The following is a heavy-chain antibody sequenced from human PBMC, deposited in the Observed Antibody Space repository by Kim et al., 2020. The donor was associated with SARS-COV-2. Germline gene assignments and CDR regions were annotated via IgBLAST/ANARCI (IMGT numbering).Heavy chain of an antibody. D-gene: IGHD2-2*01. CDR3: ARVPSYCSSTSCYLVAMDV. J-gene: IGHJ6*02. CDR1: GFTFSSYW. V-gene: IGHV3-7*01. CDR2: IKQDGSEK. Sequence: GGSLRLSCAASGFTFSSYWMSWVRQAPGKGLEWVANIKQDGSEKYYVDSVKGRFTISRDNAKNSLYLQMNSLRAEDTAVYYCARVPSYCSSTSCYLVAMDVWGQGTTVTVSS.